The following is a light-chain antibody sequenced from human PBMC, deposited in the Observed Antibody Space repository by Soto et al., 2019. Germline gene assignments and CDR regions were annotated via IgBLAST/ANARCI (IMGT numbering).Light chain of an antibody. V-gene: IGKV3-11*01. Sequence: EIVLTQSPATLSLSPGERATLSCWASHSVTTHLAWFQQRPGQTPRLLIYDASTRAPGIPARFSGRGSGADFTLTISGLEPEDFAVYYCQQRSDSITFGQGTRLEI. CDR3: QQRSDSIT. CDR1: HSVTTH. CDR2: DAS. J-gene: IGKJ5*01.